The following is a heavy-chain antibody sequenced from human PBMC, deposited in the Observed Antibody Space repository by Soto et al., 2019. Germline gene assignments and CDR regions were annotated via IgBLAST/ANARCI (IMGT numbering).Heavy chain of an antibody. D-gene: IGHD2-15*01. Sequence: GGSLRLSCAASGFTFNIYGMHWVRQAPDKGLEWVALITYDGSNQYYADSVKGRFTISRDNSKNTLFLQMNSLRADDTAVYYCAKDQAAGQGSFDSWGQGTLVTVSS. CDR3: AKDQAAGQGSFDS. CDR1: GFTFNIYG. V-gene: IGHV3-30*18. CDR2: ITYDGSNQ. J-gene: IGHJ4*02.